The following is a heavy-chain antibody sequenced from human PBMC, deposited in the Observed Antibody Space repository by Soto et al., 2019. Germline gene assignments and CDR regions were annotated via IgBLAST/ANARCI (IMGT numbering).Heavy chain of an antibody. CDR3: ASDAQIGHGYSAYHTY. D-gene: IGHD5-12*01. V-gene: IGHV1-46*01. Sequence: QVQLVQSGAEVTKPGASVKVSCKASGYTFTSYYIHWVRQAPGQGLEWVGLINPTGASTTYAQKFQGRVTMTRDTSTSTVDMELNSLRSEDTAVYFCASDAQIGHGYSAYHTYWGQGTLVTVSS. CDR2: INPTGAST. CDR1: GYTFTSYY. J-gene: IGHJ4*02.